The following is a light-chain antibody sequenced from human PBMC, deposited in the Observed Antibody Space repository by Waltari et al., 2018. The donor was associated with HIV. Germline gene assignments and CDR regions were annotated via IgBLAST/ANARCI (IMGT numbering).Light chain of an antibody. CDR1: DSDFALYTF. CDR2: DVD. J-gene: IGLJ3*02. CDR3: ASFTDDNTLL. V-gene: IGLV2-14*03. Sequence: SAVTQPASVSGLPGQSITISCTGADSDFALYTFVSCYQQHPGNLPRLIVYDVDSRASGISARFSGSKSGHTASLNISGLRAEDEADYYCASFTDDNTLLFGGGTKVTVL.